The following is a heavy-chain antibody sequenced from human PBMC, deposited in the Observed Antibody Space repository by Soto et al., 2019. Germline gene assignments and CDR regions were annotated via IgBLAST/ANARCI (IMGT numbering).Heavy chain of an antibody. CDR1: GGSISSYY. D-gene: IGHD3-22*01. J-gene: IGHJ6*03. CDR3: ARRGFGLFYYGTSGSPDFYYYNMDV. CDR2: IFYTEIT. V-gene: IGHV4-59*08. Sequence: TSETLSLTCAVYGGSISSYYWSWIRQTPGKGLEWIGHIFYTEITKYNSSLRSRVTISLGTSKTQFSLTLKSVTAADTAVYYCARRGFGLFYYGTSGSPDFYYYNMDVWGQGTTVTVSS.